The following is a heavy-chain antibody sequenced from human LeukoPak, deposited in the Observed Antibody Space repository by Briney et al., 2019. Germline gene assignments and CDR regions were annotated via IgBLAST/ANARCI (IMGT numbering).Heavy chain of an antibody. V-gene: IGHV3-30*03. J-gene: IGHJ4*02. CDR3: ARGLGEFFRIAAAGRKNYFDY. CDR2: ISYDGSNK. D-gene: IGHD6-13*01. Sequence: GGSLRLSCAASGFTFSSYGMHWVRQAPGKGLEWVAVISYDGSNKYYADSVKGRFTISRDNSKNTLYLQMNSLRAEDTAVYYCARGLGEFFRIAAAGRKNYFDYWGQGTLVTVSS. CDR1: GFTFSSYG.